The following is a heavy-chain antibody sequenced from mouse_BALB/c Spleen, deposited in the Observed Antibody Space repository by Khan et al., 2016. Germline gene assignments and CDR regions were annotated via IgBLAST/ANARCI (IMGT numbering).Heavy chain of an antibody. D-gene: IGHD2-10*01. V-gene: IGHV1-87*01. Sequence: QVQLQQSGTELARPGASVKLSCKATGYTFTSYWMQWVKQRPGQGLEWIGALFPGDGDTRYTQKFKGKATLTADKSSSTAYMQLSNLASEDSTVYYGTLSAYCVNGDDAMDCWGQGTSVTVSS. J-gene: IGHJ4*01. CDR1: GYTFTSYW. CDR3: TLSAYCVNGDDAMDC. CDR2: LFPGDGDT.